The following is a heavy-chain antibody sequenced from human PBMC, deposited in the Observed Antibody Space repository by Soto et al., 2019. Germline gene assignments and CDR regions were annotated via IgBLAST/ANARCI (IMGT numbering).Heavy chain of an antibody. D-gene: IGHD1-7*01. CDR3: ARAHTRITGTTWLDY. CDR1: GCSISSSNW. J-gene: IGHJ4*02. Sequence: SETLSLTCAVSGCSISSSNWWSGVRQPPGKGLEWIGEIYHSGSTNYNPSLKSRVTISVDKSKNQFSLKLSSVTAADTAVYYCARAHTRITGTTWLDYWGQGTLVTVFS. CDR2: IYHSGST. V-gene: IGHV4-4*02.